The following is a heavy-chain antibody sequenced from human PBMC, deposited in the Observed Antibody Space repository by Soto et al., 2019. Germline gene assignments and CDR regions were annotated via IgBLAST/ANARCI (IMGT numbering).Heavy chain of an antibody. CDR2: INPSGGST. Sequence: QVQLVQSGAEVKKPGASVKVSCKASGYTFTSYYMHWVRQAPGQGLEWMGIINPSGGSTSYAQKFKGRVTMTRDTSTSTVYMELSSLRSEDTAVYYCARVYPEYYYDSSGYYTDYWGQGTLVTVSS. D-gene: IGHD3-22*01. J-gene: IGHJ4*02. CDR1: GYTFTSYY. CDR3: ARVYPEYYYDSSGYYTDY. V-gene: IGHV1-46*01.